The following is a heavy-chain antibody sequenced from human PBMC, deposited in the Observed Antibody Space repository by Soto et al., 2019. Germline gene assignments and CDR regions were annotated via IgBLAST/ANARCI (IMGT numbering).Heavy chain of an antibody. V-gene: IGHV1-8*01. CDR2: MNPNSGNT. CDR3: ARTIAVAGRTHYYFDY. CDR1: GYTXNSYD. D-gene: IGHD6-19*01. Sequence: GXSXKVSFKASGYTXNSYDSHLVRQATGQGLEWMGWMNPNSGNTGYAQKFQGRVTITRNTSISTAYMELSSLRSEETAVYYCARTIAVAGRTHYYFDYWGQGTLVTVSS. J-gene: IGHJ4*02.